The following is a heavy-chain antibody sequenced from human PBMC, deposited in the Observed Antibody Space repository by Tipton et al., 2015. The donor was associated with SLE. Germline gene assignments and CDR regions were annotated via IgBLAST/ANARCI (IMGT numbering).Heavy chain of an antibody. J-gene: IGHJ4*02. CDR2: IYSAGDT. D-gene: IGHD6-13*01. CDR3: GRDLHIAAADY. CDR1: GFSVSSNY. V-gene: IGHV3-53*01. Sequence: SLRLSCAASGFSVSSNYMSWVRQAPGKGLEWVSVIYSAGDTYYADSVKGRFTISRDNAKNTMYLQMNSLRAEDTAVYYCGRDLHIAAADYWGQGTLVTVSS.